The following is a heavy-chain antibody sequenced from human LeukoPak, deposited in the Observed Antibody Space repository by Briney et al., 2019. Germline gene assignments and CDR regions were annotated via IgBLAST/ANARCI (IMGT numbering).Heavy chain of an antibody. J-gene: IGHJ4*02. CDR1: GFTFSRFT. CDR3: AREGKDSSGYPWFDY. Sequence: GGSLRLSCAASGFTFSRFTINWVRQAPGKGLEWVSVIYSGGSTYYADSVKGRFTISRDNSKNTLYLQMNSLRAEDTAVYYCAREGKDSSGYPWFDYWGQGTLVTVSS. CDR2: IYSGGST. D-gene: IGHD3-22*01. V-gene: IGHV3-53*01.